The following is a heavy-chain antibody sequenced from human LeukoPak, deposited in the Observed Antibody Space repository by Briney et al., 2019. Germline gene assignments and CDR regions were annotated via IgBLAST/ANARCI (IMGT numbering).Heavy chain of an antibody. V-gene: IGHV4-39*01. CDR2: IYYSGST. J-gene: IGHJ4*02. CDR3: VMPDRYCSGGSCESPYYFDY. D-gene: IGHD2-15*01. Sequence: PSETLSLTCTVSGGSISSSSYYWGWIRQPPGKGLEWIGSIYYSGSTYYNPSLKSRVTISVDTSKNQFSLKLSSVTAADTAVYYCVMPDRYCSGGSCESPYYFDYWGQGTLVTVSS. CDR1: GGSISSSSYY.